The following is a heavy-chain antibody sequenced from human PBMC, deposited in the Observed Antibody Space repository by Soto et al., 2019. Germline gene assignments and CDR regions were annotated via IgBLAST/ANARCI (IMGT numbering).Heavy chain of an antibody. V-gene: IGHV3-21*01. CDR1: GFVFSTYS. CDR2: ISPSSDAI. Sequence: EVQLVESGGGLVKPGGSLRLSCAASGFVFSTYSMNWVRQAPGKGLEWVSSISPSSDAIYYGDSVKGRFSISRDNAKNSLFLQMNSRRGEDTAVYFCAGPRGNRGYDLIAHWGQGTRVTVSS. CDR3: AGPRGNRGYDLIAH. J-gene: IGHJ4*02. D-gene: IGHD5-12*01.